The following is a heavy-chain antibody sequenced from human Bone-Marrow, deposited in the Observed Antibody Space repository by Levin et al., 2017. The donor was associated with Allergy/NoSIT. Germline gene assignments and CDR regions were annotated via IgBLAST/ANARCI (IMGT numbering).Heavy chain of an antibody. D-gene: IGHD6-6*01. V-gene: IGHV3-21*01. Sequence: GGSLRLSCAASGFTFSSYSMNWVRQAPGKGLEWVSSISSSSSYIYYADSVKGRFTISRDNAKNSLYLQMNSLRAEDTAVYYCARDSGAARPLDYWGQGTLVTVSS. CDR3: ARDSGAARPLDY. J-gene: IGHJ4*02. CDR1: GFTFSSYS. CDR2: ISSSSSYI.